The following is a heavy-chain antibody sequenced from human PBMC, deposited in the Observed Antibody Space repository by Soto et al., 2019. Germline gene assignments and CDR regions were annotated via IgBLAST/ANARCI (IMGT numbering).Heavy chain of an antibody. D-gene: IGHD2-8*02. V-gene: IGHV1-69*06. J-gene: IGHJ4*02. Sequence: QVQLVQSGAEVKRPESSMKVSCKTSGGTCNNYAINWVRQAPGQGLEWMGASIRISGTTKYEQKIQGRVTITADKTTSTVSMDLSSLRSEDTAVYYCARWGGLSCTGAVCFKKPFDYWGQGTLVTVSS. CDR2: SIRISGTT. CDR1: GGTCNNYA. CDR3: ARWGGLSCTGAVCFKKPFDY.